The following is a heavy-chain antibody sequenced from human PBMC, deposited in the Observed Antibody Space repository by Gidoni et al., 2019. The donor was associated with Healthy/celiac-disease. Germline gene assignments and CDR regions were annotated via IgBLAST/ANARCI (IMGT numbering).Heavy chain of an antibody. CDR1: GFSLSTSGVG. V-gene: IGHV2-5*01. J-gene: IGHJ4*02. CDR3: AHRKGALVLGTIAFDY. Sequence: QITLKESGPTLVKPTQTLTLTCPFPGFSLSTSGVGVGWIRPPPGKALEWLALIYWNDDKRYSPSLKSRLTITKDTSKNQVVLTMTNMDPVDTATYYCAHRKGALVLGTIAFDYWGQGTLVTVSS. D-gene: IGHD1-7*01. CDR2: IYWNDDK.